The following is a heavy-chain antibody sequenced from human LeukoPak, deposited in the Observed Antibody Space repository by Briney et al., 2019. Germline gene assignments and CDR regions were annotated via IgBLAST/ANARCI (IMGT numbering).Heavy chain of an antibody. J-gene: IGHJ3*02. V-gene: IGHV3-48*01. CDR1: GFSFTSYA. CDR3: AKDWI. Sequence: GGSLRLSCTTSGFSFTSYAMNWVRQAPGKGLEWLSYISGPGTTTKYADSVKGRFTISRDNDKNSLYLQMNSLRAEDTAVYYCAKDWIWGQGTMVTVSS. CDR2: ISGPGTTT.